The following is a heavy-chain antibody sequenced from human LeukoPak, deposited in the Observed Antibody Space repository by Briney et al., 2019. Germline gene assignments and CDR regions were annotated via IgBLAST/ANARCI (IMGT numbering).Heavy chain of an antibody. V-gene: IGHV4-31*03. CDR3: ARGGSGEGY. CDR2: INYSGST. Sequence: SETLSLTCTVSGGSISSGAHYWSWIRQHPGKGPEWIGYINYSGSTYYSPSLKSRVTISADTSKNQFSLKLSSVTAADTAVYYCARGGSGEGYWGQGTLVTVSS. D-gene: IGHD3-10*01. CDR1: GGSISSGAHY. J-gene: IGHJ4*02.